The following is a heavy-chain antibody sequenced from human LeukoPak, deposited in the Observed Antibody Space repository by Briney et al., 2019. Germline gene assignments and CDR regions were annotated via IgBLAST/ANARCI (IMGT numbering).Heavy chain of an antibody. CDR3: ARDLAVAGRGGDAFDI. Sequence: SETLSLTCTVSGCSISSYYWCWIRQPPGKGLEWIGHIYYSGSTNYNPSLKSRVTISVDTSKNQFSLKLSSVTAADTAVYYCARDLAVAGRGGDAFDIWGQGTMVTVSS. CDR2: IYYSGST. V-gene: IGHV4-59*01. J-gene: IGHJ3*02. D-gene: IGHD6-19*01. CDR1: GCSISSYY.